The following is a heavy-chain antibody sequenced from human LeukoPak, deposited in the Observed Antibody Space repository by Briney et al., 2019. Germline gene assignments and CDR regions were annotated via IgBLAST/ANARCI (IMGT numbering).Heavy chain of an antibody. Sequence: SETLPLTCTVSGGSISNYYWSWIRQPAGKGLEWIGLIYISGSTNYNPSLKSRVTMSVDTSKNQFSLKLSSVTAADTAFYYCARGRTPFDYWGQGTLVTVSS. CDR2: IYISGST. D-gene: IGHD1-1*01. J-gene: IGHJ4*02. CDR3: ARGRTPFDY. CDR1: GGSISNYY. V-gene: IGHV4-4*07.